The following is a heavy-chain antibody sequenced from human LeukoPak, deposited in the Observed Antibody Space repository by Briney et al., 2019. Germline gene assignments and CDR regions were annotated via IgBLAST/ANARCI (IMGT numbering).Heavy chain of an antibody. Sequence: SETLSLTCTVSGYSISSDYYWGWIRQTPGKGLEWIGSVYHSGTTYHNPSLKSRVTISVDTSKNQFSLKLSSVTAADTAVYYCARGGLLDSSSPAEFDYWGQGTLVTVSS. CDR3: ARGGLLDSSSPAEFDY. J-gene: IGHJ4*02. CDR2: VYHSGTT. CDR1: GYSISSDYY. D-gene: IGHD6-13*01. V-gene: IGHV4-38-2*02.